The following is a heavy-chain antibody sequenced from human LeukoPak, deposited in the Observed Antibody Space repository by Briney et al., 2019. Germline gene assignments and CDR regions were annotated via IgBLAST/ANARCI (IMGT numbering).Heavy chain of an antibody. D-gene: IGHD1/OR15-1a*01. CDR2: INHSGST. J-gene: IGHJ4*02. Sequence: SETLSLTCAVYGGPFSGYYWSWIRQPPGKGLEWIGEINHSGSTKYNPSLKSRVNISVGTSKIQFSLKLSSVTAADTAVYYCASGAVTTHDYWGQGTLVTVSS. V-gene: IGHV4-34*01. CDR3: ASGAVTTHDY. CDR1: GGPFSGYY.